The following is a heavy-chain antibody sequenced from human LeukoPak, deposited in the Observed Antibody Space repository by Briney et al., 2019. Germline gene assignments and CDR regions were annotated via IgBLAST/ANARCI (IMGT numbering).Heavy chain of an antibody. CDR2: INADGDKP. J-gene: IGHJ6*02. CDR1: RYTFTGYY. D-gene: IGHD6-13*01. CDR3: ARPSRSNWFYYYGMDV. V-gene: IGHV1-46*01. Sequence: ASVKVSCKASRYTFTGYYMHWMRQAPGQGLEWMGVINADGDKPTYAEKFRGSLTLTTDTSTTSVYMELSSLRSEDTAVYFCARPSRSNWFYYYGMDVWGPGTTVIVSS.